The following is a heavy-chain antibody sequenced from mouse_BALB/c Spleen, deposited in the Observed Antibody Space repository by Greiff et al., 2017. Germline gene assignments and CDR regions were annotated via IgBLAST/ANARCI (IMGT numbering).Heavy chain of an antibody. J-gene: IGHJ3*01. V-gene: IGHV2-3*01. Sequence: VQLQQSGPGLVAPSQSLSITCTVSGFSLTSYGVSWVRQPPGKGLEWLGVIWGDGSTNYHSALISRLSISKDNSKSQVFLKLNSLQTDDTATYYCAKPGYDYDVAWFAYWGQGTLVTVSA. D-gene: IGHD2-4*01. CDR3: AKPGYDYDVAWFAY. CDR1: GFSLTSYG. CDR2: IWGDGST.